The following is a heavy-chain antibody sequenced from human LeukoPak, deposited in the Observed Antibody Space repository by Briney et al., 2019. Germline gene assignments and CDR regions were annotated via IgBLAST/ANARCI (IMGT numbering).Heavy chain of an antibody. CDR1: GGTFSSYA. Sequence: ASVKVSCKASGGTFSSYAISWVRQAPGQGLEWMGGIIPIFGTANYAQKFQGRVTITADKSTSTAYMELSSLRSEDTAVYYCARVNSGSYFVAFDIWGQGTMVTVSS. CDR2: IIPIFGTA. J-gene: IGHJ3*02. D-gene: IGHD1-26*01. CDR3: ARVNSGSYFVAFDI. V-gene: IGHV1-69*06.